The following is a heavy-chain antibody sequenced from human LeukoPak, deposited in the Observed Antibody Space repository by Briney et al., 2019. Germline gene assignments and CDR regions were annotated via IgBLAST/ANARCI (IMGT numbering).Heavy chain of an antibody. J-gene: IGHJ4*02. V-gene: IGHV3-48*04. Sequence: PGGSLRLSCAASGFTFSSYWMSWVRQAPGKGLEWISYISSSGDTIFYADSVKGRFTISRANAKNSLYLQMNSLRADDTAVYYCARDPYGDYVNYQLAGGLFDYWGQGTLVTVPS. CDR2: ISSSGDTI. CDR3: ARDPYGDYVNYQLAGGLFDY. D-gene: IGHD4-17*01. CDR1: GFTFSSYW.